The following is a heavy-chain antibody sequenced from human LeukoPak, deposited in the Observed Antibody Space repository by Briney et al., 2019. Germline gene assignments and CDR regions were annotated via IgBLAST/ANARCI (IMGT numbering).Heavy chain of an antibody. D-gene: IGHD5/OR15-5a*01. Sequence: GGSPRLSCAASGFTFSSYWMSWVRQAPGKGLEWVANIKQDGSEKYYLDSVKGRFTISRDNAKNSVYLQMNSLRVEDTAVCYCACVTPDYWGQGTLVTVSS. J-gene: IGHJ4*02. CDR2: IKQDGSEK. CDR1: GFTFSSYW. CDR3: ACVTPDY. V-gene: IGHV3-7*01.